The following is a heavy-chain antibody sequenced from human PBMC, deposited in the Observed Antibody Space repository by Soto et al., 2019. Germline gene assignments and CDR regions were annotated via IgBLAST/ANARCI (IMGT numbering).Heavy chain of an antibody. CDR1: GGTFSSYA. CDR2: IIPIFGTA. J-gene: IGHJ4*02. CDR3: ASLSYGGNSVDFDY. V-gene: IGHV1-69*13. D-gene: IGHD2-21*01. Sequence: SVTVSCKASGGTFSSYAIRWVRQAPGQGLEWMGGIIPIFGTANYAQKFQGRVTITADESTSTAYMELSSLRSEDTAVYYCASLSYGGNSVDFDYWGQGTLVTVSS.